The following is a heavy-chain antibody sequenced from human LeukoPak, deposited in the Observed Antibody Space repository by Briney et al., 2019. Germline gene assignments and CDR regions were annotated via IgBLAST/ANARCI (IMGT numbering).Heavy chain of an antibody. CDR2: IYYSGST. D-gene: IGHD4-23*01. CDR3: ARDLDYGGPLDV. V-gene: IGHV4-61*01. J-gene: IGHJ6*02. CDR1: GGSVSSGSYY. Sequence: SETLSLTCTVSGGSVSSGSYYRSWIRQPPGKGPEWIGYIYYSGSTNYNPSLKSRVTISVDTSKNQFSLKLSSVTAADTAVYYCARDLDYGGPLDVWGQGTTVTVSS.